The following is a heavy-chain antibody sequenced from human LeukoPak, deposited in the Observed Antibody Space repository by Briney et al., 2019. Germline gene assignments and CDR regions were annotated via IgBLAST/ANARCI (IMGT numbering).Heavy chain of an antibody. J-gene: IGHJ4*02. V-gene: IGHV1-69*05. CDR3: ARHYDSSGYSLTAFDY. CDR2: IFPISVTS. D-gene: IGHD3-22*01. Sequence: XXXXVRQAXXQGLXXXXXIFPISVTSNYAQKFQGRVTITTHESTSTAYMELSSLRSEDTAVYYCARHYDSSGYSLTAFDYWGQGTLVTVSS. CDR1: X.